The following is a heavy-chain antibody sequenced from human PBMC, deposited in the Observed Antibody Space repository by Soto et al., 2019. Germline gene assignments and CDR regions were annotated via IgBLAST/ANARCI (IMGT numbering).Heavy chain of an antibody. J-gene: IGHJ3*02. Sequence: VESLQISCKGSGYSFTSYWIGWVRQMPGKGLEWMGIIYPGDSDTRYSPSFQGQVTISADKSISTAYLQWSSLKASDTAMYYCVAIVGATVGAREIWGQGTCVTVSS. D-gene: IGHD1-26*01. CDR2: IYPGDSDT. V-gene: IGHV5-51*01. CDR1: GYSFTSYW. CDR3: VAIVGATVGAREI.